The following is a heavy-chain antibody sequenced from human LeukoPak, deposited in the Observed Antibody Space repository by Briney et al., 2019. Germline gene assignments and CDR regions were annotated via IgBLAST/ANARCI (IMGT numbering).Heavy chain of an antibody. Sequence: ASVKVSCKASGYTFTSYDINWVRQATGQGLEWMGWMNPNSGNTGYAQKFQGRVTMPRNTSISTAYMELSSLRSEDTAVYYCARGGKYQLLSDWFDPWGQGTLVTVSS. V-gene: IGHV1-8*01. CDR1: GYTFTSYD. CDR2: MNPNSGNT. J-gene: IGHJ5*02. D-gene: IGHD2-2*01. CDR3: ARGGKYQLLSDWFDP.